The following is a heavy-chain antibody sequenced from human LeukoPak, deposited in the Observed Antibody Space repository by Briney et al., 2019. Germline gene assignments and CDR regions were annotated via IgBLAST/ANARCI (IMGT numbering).Heavy chain of an antibody. CDR1: GFTVSSNY. CDR2: IYSGGST. CDR3: ASTTRWGTYYYYMDV. V-gene: IGHV3-53*01. Sequence: PGGSLRLSCTASGFTVSSNYMTWVRQAPGKGLEWVSVIYSGGSTYYADSVKGRFTVSRDNSKNTLYLQMNSLRAEDTAVYYCASTTRWGTYYYYMDVWGKGTTVTISS. D-gene: IGHD7-27*01. J-gene: IGHJ6*03.